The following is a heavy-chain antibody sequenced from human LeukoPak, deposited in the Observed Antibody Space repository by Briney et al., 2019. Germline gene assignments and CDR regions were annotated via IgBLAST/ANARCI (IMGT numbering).Heavy chain of an antibody. CDR2: IYHSGST. V-gene: IGHV4-38-2*02. J-gene: IGHJ5*02. CDR3: ARVRVRYCSSTSCYGWFDP. Sequence: SETLSLTCTVSGYSISNGYYWGWIRQPPGKGLEWIGSIYHSGSTYYNPSLKSRVTISGDTSKNQFSLKLSSVTAADTAVYYCARVRVRYCSSTSCYGWFDPWGQGTLVTVSS. D-gene: IGHD2-2*01. CDR1: GYSISNGYY.